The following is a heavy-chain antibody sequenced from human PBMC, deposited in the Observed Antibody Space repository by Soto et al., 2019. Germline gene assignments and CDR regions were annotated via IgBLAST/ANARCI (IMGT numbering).Heavy chain of an antibody. CDR2: IYHSGSI. D-gene: IGHD3-9*01. CDR1: GGSISSGDYY. CDR3: ASDIHTRTSVLRYFDPA. V-gene: IGHV4-30-4*01. Sequence: QVQLQESGPGLEKPSQTLSLACTVSGGSISSGDYYWSWIRQPPGKGLEWIGSIYHSGSIYYNPYNTRRVNTSQDTSKHTFPLKLSSVTAEDTAVYYRASDIHTRTSVLRYFDPAGGQATLVNVAS. J-gene: IGHJ4*02.